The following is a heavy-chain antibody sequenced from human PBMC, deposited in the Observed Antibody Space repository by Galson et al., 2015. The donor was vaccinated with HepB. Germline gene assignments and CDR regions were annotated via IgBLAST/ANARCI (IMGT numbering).Heavy chain of an antibody. CDR1: GFTFSSYG. J-gene: IGHJ4*02. CDR2: ISYDGSNK. CDR3: AKEVWLSNGGFDY. Sequence: SLRLSCAASGFTFSSYGMHWVRQAPGKGLEWVAVISYDGSNKYYADSVKGRFTISRDNSKNTLYLQMNSLRAEDTAVYYCAKEVWLSNGGFDYWGQGTLVTVSS. D-gene: IGHD3-22*01. V-gene: IGHV3-30*18.